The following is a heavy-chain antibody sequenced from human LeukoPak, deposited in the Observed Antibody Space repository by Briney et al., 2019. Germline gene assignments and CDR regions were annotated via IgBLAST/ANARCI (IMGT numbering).Heavy chain of an antibody. Sequence: SETLSLTCAVYGGSFSGYYWSWIRQPPGKGLEWIGKINHSGSTNYNPSLKSRVTISVDTSKNQFSLKLSSVTAADTAVYYCARELANYYYGMDVWGQGTTVTVSS. V-gene: IGHV4-34*01. J-gene: IGHJ6*02. CDR3: ARELANYYYGMDV. CDR2: INHSGST. CDR1: GGSFSGYY. D-gene: IGHD1-26*01.